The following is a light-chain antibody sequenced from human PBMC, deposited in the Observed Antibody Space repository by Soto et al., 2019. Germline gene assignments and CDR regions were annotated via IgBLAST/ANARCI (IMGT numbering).Light chain of an antibody. CDR3: QKYNSGPQT. J-gene: IGKJ1*01. CDR2: AAS. V-gene: IGKV1-27*01. CDR1: QGIRNY. Sequence: DIQMTQSPSSLSASVGDRVSITCRASQGIRNYLAWYQQKPGKVPKVLIYAASTLQPGVPSRFSGSGFGTHFTLTISSLQPEDVASYYCQKYNSGPQTFGQGTKVDIK.